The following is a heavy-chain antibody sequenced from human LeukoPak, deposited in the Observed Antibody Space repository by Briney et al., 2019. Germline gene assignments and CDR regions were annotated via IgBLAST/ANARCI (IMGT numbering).Heavy chain of an antibody. J-gene: IGHJ6*03. CDR2: MNPNSGNT. Sequence: ASVKVSCKASGYTFTSYDINWVRQATGQGLEWMGWMNPNSGNTGYAQKFQGRVTMTRNTSISTAYMELSSLRSEDTAVYCCARGYCSSSSCYLYYYYMDVWGKGTTVIVSS. V-gene: IGHV1-8*01. D-gene: IGHD2-2*01. CDR3: ARGYCSSSSCYLYYYYMDV. CDR1: GYTFTSYD.